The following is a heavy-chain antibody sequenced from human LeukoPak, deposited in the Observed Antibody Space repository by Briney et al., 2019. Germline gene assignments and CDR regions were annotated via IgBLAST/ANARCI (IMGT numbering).Heavy chain of an antibody. V-gene: IGHV4-59*12. D-gene: IGHD1-1*01. CDR1: GGAMSNYY. J-gene: IGHJ4*02. CDR3: ARDRGTWNDDGFDY. CDR2: IYYTGST. Sequence: SETLSLTCTVSGGAMSNYYWSWIRQPPGKGLEWIGYIYYTGSTNYNPSLKSRVTMSVDTSKNQFSLKLSSVTAADTAVYYCARDRGTWNDDGFDYWGQGTLVTVSS.